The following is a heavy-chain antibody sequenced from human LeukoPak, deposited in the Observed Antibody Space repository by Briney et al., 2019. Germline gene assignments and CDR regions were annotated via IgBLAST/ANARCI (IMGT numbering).Heavy chain of an antibody. D-gene: IGHD2-2*01. CDR2: IYTTGST. CDR3: ARDVVPAAHREYNWFDP. J-gene: IGHJ5*02. V-gene: IGHV4-4*07. CDR1: GGSINSYY. Sequence: LETLSLTCTVSGGSINSYYFNWIRQPAGKGLEWIGRIYTTGSTNYNPSLQRRVTMSIDTSKNQFSLKLTSVTAADTAVYYCARDVVPAAHREYNWFDPWGQGTLVTVSS.